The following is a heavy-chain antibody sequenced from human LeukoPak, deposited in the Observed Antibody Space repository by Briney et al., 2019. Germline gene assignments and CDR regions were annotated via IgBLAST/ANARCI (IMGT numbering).Heavy chain of an antibody. Sequence: PGGSLRLSCAASGFTFSTYWMHWVRRAPGKGLVWVSRISSDGRSTSYADSVKGRFTISRDTAKNTLYLQMNSLRAEDTAVYYCARDRDGDPGRYWGQGTLVTVSS. D-gene: IGHD5-24*01. J-gene: IGHJ4*02. CDR2: ISSDGRST. CDR1: GFTFSTYW. V-gene: IGHV3-74*01. CDR3: ARDRDGDPGRY.